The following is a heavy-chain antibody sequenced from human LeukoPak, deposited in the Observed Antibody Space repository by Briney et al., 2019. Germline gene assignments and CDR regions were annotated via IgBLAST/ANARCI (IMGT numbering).Heavy chain of an antibody. CDR3: AKDPITMIVVVMEDAFDI. CDR1: EFTFSNYA. Sequence: GGSLRLSCAASEFTFSNYAMSWVRQAPGKGLEWVSAISGSGGSTYYADSVKGRFTISRDNSKNTLYLQMNSLRAEDTAVYYCAKDPITMIVVVMEDAFDIWGQGTMVTVSS. V-gene: IGHV3-23*01. D-gene: IGHD3-22*01. CDR2: ISGSGGST. J-gene: IGHJ3*02.